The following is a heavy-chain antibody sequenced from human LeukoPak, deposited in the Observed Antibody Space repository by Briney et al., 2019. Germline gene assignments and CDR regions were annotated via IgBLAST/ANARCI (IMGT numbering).Heavy chain of an antibody. V-gene: IGHV3-7*01. Sequence: GGSLRLSCAASGFTFSTYWMSWVRQAPGKGLEWVANIKQDGSEKNYVDSVKGRFTISRDNAKNSLYLQKNSLRDDDTAVYYCARALVGTTSWGQGTLVTVSS. CDR1: GFTFSTYW. CDR3: ARALVGTTS. CDR2: IKQDGSEK. J-gene: IGHJ4*02. D-gene: IGHD1-26*01.